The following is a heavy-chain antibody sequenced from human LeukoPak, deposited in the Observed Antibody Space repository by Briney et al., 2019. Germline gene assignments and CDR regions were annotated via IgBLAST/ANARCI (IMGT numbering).Heavy chain of an antibody. V-gene: IGHV3-23*01. J-gene: IGHJ4*02. CDR3: AKDSIPYVSSWYVDY. CDR1: GFTFSSYA. D-gene: IGHD6-13*01. CDR2: ISGSGGST. Sequence: PGGSLRLSCAASGFTFSSYAMSWVRQAPGKGLEWVSAISGSGGSTYYADSVKGRFTLSRDNSKNTQYLQINRLRAEDPAVYYCAKDSIPYVSSWYVDYWGQGTLVTVSS.